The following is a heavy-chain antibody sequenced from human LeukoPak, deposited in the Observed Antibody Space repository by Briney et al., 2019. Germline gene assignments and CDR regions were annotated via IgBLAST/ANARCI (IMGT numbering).Heavy chain of an antibody. J-gene: IGHJ4*02. CDR2: IWYDGNNK. Sequence: QPGRSLRLSCAASGFTFSSYGMHWVRQAPGKGLEWVAVIWYDGNNKYYADSVKGRFTISRDNSKNTMYLQMNSLRVEDTAVYYCGRDKWVVPGLPDNWGQGTLVSVSS. CDR3: GRDKWVVPGLPDN. V-gene: IGHV3-33*01. CDR1: GFTFSSYG. D-gene: IGHD2-2*01.